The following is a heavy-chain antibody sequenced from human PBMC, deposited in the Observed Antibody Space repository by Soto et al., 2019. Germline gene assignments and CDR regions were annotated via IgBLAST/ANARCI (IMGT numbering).Heavy chain of an antibody. CDR3: GRSAVGAMGEILYNAMDV. D-gene: IGHD1-26*01. J-gene: IGHJ6*02. CDR2: INAANGNT. V-gene: IGHV1-3*01. CDR1: GYTFTSYA. Sequence: QVELVQSGAEVRKPGASVKVSCKASGYTFTSYALHWVRQAPGQRLEWMGWINAANGNTKFSQKFQGRVTINRDTSASTGYMELSSLRSEDTAVYYCGRSAVGAMGEILYNAMDVWGQGTTVTVSS.